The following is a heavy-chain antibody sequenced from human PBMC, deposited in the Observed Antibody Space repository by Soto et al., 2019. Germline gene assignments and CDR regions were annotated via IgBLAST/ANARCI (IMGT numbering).Heavy chain of an antibody. CDR2: IYSGGST. Sequence: EVQLVESGGGFILPGGSLRLCCAASGFTFSSNDMNWVRQAPGKGLEWVSLIYSGGSTYYADSVKGRFTISRDNSKNTLYLQMSSLRDEDTAVYYCATRPLLPGAPWGQGTMVTVSS. CDR3: ATRPLLPGAP. J-gene: IGHJ3*01. D-gene: IGHD3-22*01. V-gene: IGHV3-53*01. CDR1: GFTFSSND.